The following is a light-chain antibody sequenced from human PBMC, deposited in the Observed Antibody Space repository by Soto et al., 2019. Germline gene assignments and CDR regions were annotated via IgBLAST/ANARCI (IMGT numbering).Light chain of an antibody. J-gene: IGLJ1*01. CDR2: EVS. V-gene: IGLV2-14*01. CDR3: SSYTSSSTLA. CDR1: SSDGVGYNY. Sequence: QSVLTQPASVSGSPGQSITISCTGTSSDGVGYNYVSWYQQHPGKAPKLMIYEVSNRPSGVSNLFSGSKSGNTASLTISGLQAEDEADYYCSSYTSSSTLAFGTGTKVTVL.